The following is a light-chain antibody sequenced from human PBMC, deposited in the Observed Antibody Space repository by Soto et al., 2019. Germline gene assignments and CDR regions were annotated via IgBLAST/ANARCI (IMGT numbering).Light chain of an antibody. CDR3: QHYNSDPWT. CDR1: QTIRRW. J-gene: IGKJ1*01. V-gene: IGKV1-5*01. CDR2: DAS. Sequence: DIEMTQSPSTLSASVGDRLTITCRASQTIRRWLAWYQQRPGKAHKVLIYDASTLESGVPARFSGSGSETEFTLTISSLQPEDSATYYCQHYNSDPWTFGQGTKVEIK.